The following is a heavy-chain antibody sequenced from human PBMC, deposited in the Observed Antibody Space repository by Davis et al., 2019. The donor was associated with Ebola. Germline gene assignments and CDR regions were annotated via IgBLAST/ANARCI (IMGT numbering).Heavy chain of an antibody. CDR3: ARVGVGATRWFDP. V-gene: IGHV3-21*01. D-gene: IGHD1-26*01. Sequence: GESLKISCAASGFTFSSYSMNWVRQAPGKGLEWVSSISSSSSYIYYADSVKGRFTISRDNAKNSLYLQMNSLRAEDTAVYYCARVGVGATRWFDPWGQGTLVTVSS. CDR2: ISSSSSYI. J-gene: IGHJ5*02. CDR1: GFTFSSYS.